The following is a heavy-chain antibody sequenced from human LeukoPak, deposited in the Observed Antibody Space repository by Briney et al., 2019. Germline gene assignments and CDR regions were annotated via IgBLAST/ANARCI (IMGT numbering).Heavy chain of an antibody. CDR3: ATTQYSSSWLSAYYYYYMDV. CDR1: GFTFSIYE. J-gene: IGHJ6*03. V-gene: IGHV3-48*03. CDR2: ISSSGSTI. D-gene: IGHD6-13*01. Sequence: GGSLRLSCAASGFTFSIYEMNWVRQAPGKGLEWVSYISSSGSTIYYADSVKGRFTISRDNAKNSLYLQMNSLRAEDTAVYYCATTQYSSSWLSAYYYYYMDVWGKGTTVTVSS.